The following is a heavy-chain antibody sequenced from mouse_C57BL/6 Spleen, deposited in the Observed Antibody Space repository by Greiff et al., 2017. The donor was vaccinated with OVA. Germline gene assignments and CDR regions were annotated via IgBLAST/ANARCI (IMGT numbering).Heavy chain of an antibody. CDR2: IDPSDSYT. J-gene: IGHJ2*01. CDR3: ARSHYGSTGDYFDY. Sequence: QVQLQQPGAELVMPGASVKLSCKASGYTFTSYWMHWVKPRPGQGLEWIGEIDPSDSYTNYNQKFKGKSTLTVDKSSSTAYMQLSSLTSEDSAVYYCARSHYGSTGDYFDYWGQGTTLTVSS. D-gene: IGHD1-1*01. CDR1: GYTFTSYW. V-gene: IGHV1-69*01.